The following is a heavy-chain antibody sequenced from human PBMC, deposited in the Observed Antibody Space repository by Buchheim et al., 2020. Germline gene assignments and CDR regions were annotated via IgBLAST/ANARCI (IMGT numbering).Heavy chain of an antibody. CDR1: GFTVNNNF. Sequence: EVQLVESGGGLIQPGGSLRVSCAASGFTVNNNFMTWVRQAPGKGLEWVSLIYSGGSTYYADSVKGRFSISRDNSKNTLFLHMNSLRAEDTAVYYCGVVPTAASDYYYYYIDVWGKGTT. V-gene: IGHV3-53*01. CDR3: GVVPTAASDYYYYYIDV. J-gene: IGHJ6*03. D-gene: IGHD2-2*01. CDR2: IYSGGST.